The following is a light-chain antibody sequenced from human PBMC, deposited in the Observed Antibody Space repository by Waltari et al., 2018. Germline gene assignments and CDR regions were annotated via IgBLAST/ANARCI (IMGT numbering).Light chain of an antibody. J-gene: IGKJ4*01. V-gene: IGKV1-33*01. CDR3: QQYHNLPLT. Sequence: DIQMTQSPSSLSASVGDRVTITCQASQDINNYLNWYQQKPGKAPKLLVYDVSKLQTGVPSRFTGSGSGTDFTFTITSLQPEDFAAYYWQQYHNLPLTFGGGTKVEIK. CDR1: QDINNY. CDR2: DVS.